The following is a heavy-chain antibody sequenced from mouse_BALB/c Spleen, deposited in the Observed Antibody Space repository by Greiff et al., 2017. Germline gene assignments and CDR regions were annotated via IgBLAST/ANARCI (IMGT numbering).Heavy chain of an antibody. Sequence: DVKLQESGPGLVKPSQSLSLTCSVTGYSITSGYYWNWIRQFPGNKLEWMGYISYDGSNNYNPSLKNRISITRDTSKNQFFLKLNSVTTEDTATYYCARFNWDGFAYWGQGTLVTVSA. V-gene: IGHV3-6*02. CDR1: GYSITSGYY. CDR3: ARFNWDGFAY. J-gene: IGHJ3*01. D-gene: IGHD4-1*02. CDR2: ISYDGSN.